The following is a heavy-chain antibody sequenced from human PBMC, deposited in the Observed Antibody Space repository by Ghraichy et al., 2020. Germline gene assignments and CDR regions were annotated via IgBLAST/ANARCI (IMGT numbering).Heavy chain of an antibody. CDR1: GYTFTSYY. J-gene: IGHJ3*02. V-gene: IGHV1-46*03. CDR2: INPSGGST. D-gene: IGHD3-10*01. Sequence: ASVKVSCKASGYTFTSYYMHWVRQAPGQGLEWMGIINPSGGSTSYAQKFQGRVTITRDTSTSTVYMELSSLRSEDTAVYYCARDQVVVRGVIITSDAFDIWGQGTMVTVSS. CDR3: ARDQVVVRGVIITSDAFDI.